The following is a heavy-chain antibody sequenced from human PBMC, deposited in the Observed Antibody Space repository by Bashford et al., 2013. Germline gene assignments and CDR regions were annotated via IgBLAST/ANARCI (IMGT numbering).Heavy chain of an antibody. CDR1: SGSFSGYY. V-gene: IGHV4-34*10. J-gene: IGHJ4*02. CDR3: ATHYYGSANYGN. D-gene: IGHD3-10*01. Sequence: SETLSLTCAVYSGSFSGYYWNWIRQPPGKGLEWIGEIKDSGSTNYNPSLKSRLAMSVDTSKNQFSLKLSSVTAEDTALYYCATHYYGSANYGNWGQGTLVTVSS. CDR2: IKDSGST.